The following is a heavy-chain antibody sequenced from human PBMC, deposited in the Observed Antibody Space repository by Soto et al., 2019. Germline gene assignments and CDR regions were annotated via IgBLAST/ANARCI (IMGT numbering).Heavy chain of an antibody. Sequence: PSETLSLTCAVSGYSIGSGYYWAWILQSPGKGLEWIGSIYHAGSVYYNPSLNGRVSLSMDTSKNHFSLKLTSVTAADTAVYYCARTFDYYGMDVWGQGTTVTVSS. CDR1: GYSIGSGYY. V-gene: IGHV4-38-2*01. CDR3: ARTFDYYGMDV. J-gene: IGHJ6*02. CDR2: IYHAGSV.